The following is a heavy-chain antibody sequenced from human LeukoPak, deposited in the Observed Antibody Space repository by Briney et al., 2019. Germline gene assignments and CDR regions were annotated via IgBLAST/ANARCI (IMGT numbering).Heavy chain of an antibody. J-gene: IGHJ5*02. CDR2: IKHNGDEL. V-gene: IGHV3-7*01. Sequence: GGSLRLSCAASGFTFSSYWMTWVRQAPGKGLEWVANIKHNGDELNYVDSVEDRFTISRDNAKNSLYLHMTSLRAEDTAVYYCARELRTFDPWGQGTLVTVSS. CDR3: ARELRTFDP. D-gene: IGHD3-16*01. CDR1: GFTFSSYW.